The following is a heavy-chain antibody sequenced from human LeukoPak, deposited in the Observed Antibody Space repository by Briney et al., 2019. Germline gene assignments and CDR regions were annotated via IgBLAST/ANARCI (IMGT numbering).Heavy chain of an antibody. D-gene: IGHD6-6*01. J-gene: IGHJ4*02. Sequence: GASVKVSCKASGYTFSSYGISWVRQAPGQGLEWMGWISGYNGNTDYAQKLQGSVTMTTDTSTSTAYMELRSLRSDDTAVYYCVRAPLYGSCEYWGQGTLVTVSS. V-gene: IGHV1-18*01. CDR3: VRAPLYGSCEY. CDR1: GYTFSSYG. CDR2: ISGYNGNT.